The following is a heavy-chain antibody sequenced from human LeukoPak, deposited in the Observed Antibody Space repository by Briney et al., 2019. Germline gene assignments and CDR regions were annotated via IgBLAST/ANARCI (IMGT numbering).Heavy chain of an antibody. D-gene: IGHD1-1*01. CDR3: AAVQMQRSSWYDYYYMDV. Sequence: EGSLRLSCAASRFTLSDYYMTWIRQAPGKGLEGVSYISSSGSAIKYADSVKGRFSISRDNAKNSLYLQMNSLRVEDTAVYYCAAVQMQRSSWYDYYYMDVWGKGTTVTVSS. CDR1: RFTLSDYY. V-gene: IGHV3-11*01. CDR2: ISSSGSAI. J-gene: IGHJ6*03.